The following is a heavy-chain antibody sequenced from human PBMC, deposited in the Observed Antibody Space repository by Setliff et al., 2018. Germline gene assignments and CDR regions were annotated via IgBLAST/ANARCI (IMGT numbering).Heavy chain of an antibody. CDR2: IIPITGTT. V-gene: IGHV1-69*16. D-gene: IGHD1-26*01. CDR3: ARGSIVGPTRGDFDF. Sequence: SVKVSCKASGGTLTTFTTYSLTWVRQAPGQGLEWMGWIIPITGTTNYAQRFQGRITIRTDESSSTVYMEMSRLKSEDTAVYYCARGSIVGPTRGDFDFWGLGTLVTVSS. CDR1: GGTLTTFTTYS. J-gene: IGHJ4*02.